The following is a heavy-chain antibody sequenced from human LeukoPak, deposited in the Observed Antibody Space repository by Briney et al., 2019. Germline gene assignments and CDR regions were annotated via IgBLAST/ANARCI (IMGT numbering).Heavy chain of an antibody. J-gene: IGHJ3*02. V-gene: IGHV1-69*06. CDR1: GGTFSSYA. D-gene: IGHD3-22*01. CDR2: IIPIFGTA. Sequence: SVKVSCKASGGTFSSYAISWVRQAPGQGLEWMGRIIPIFGTANYAQKFQGRVTITADKSTSTAYMELSSLRSEDTAVYYCARDRNTMVVVVTPGAFDIWGQGTMVTVSS. CDR3: ARDRNTMVVVVTPGAFDI.